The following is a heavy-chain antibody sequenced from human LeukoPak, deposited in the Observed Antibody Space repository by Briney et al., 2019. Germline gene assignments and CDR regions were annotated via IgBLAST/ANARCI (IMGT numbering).Heavy chain of an antibody. CDR3: ASAWYYYDSSSYYPFDY. J-gene: IGHJ4*02. CDR2: INHSGST. V-gene: IGHV4-34*01. CDR1: GGSFSGYY. D-gene: IGHD3-22*01. Sequence: SETLSLTCALYGGSFSGYYWSWIRQPPGKALEWIGEINHSGSTNYNPSLKSRVTISVVPSKNQFSLKLSSVTGADTAVYYCASAWYYYDSSSYYPFDYWGQGTLVTVAS.